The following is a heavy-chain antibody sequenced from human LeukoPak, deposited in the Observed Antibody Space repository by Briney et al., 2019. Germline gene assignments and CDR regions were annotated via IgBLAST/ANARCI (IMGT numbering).Heavy chain of an antibody. Sequence: SEALSLTCTVSGGSISSYYWSWIRQPPGKGLEWIGHIYYSGSTSDNPSLKSRVTISVDTSKKQFSLKLSSVTAADTAFYYCARYIVSYPHDAFDIWGQGTMVTVSS. CDR3: ARYIVSYPHDAFDI. D-gene: IGHD1-26*01. CDR2: IYYSGST. V-gene: IGHV4-59*01. J-gene: IGHJ3*02. CDR1: GGSISSYY.